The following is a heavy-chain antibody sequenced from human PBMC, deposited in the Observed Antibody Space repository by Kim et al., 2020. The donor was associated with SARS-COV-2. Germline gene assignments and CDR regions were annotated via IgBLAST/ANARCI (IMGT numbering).Heavy chain of an antibody. J-gene: IGHJ4*01. CDR2: ISWNSVSM. CDR3: ARGVEVTGGQCYDRAGVAY. D-gene: IGHD2-15*01. Sequence: GGSLRLSCVVSGFAFDDYAMRWVRQVPGKGLEWVAGISWNSVSMGYADSVKGRFTISRDSAKNSLYLQMNTLRPEDTAFYYCARGVEVTGGQCYDRAGVAYWGHGTLVSVSS. V-gene: IGHV3-9*01. CDR1: GFAFDDYA.